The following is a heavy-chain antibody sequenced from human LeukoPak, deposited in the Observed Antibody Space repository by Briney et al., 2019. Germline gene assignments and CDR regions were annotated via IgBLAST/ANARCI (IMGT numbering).Heavy chain of an antibody. CDR3: VRDADTSRGRDP. CDR1: GYTFIKYG. Sequence: ASVKVSCKASGYTFIKYGISWVRRAPGRGLEWMGWISVVDGDVDYAEDLQTRDTLTAERYTNTVYMELRSLRPDDTAEYYCVRDADTSRGRDPWGQGTLVKVSS. CDR2: ISVVDGDV. V-gene: IGHV1-18*01. J-gene: IGHJ5*02. D-gene: IGHD1-26*01.